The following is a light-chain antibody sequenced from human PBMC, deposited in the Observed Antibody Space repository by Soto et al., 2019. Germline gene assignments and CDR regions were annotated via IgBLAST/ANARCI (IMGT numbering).Light chain of an antibody. CDR1: QSVSSSY. CDR3: PQYGSLLWT. J-gene: IGKJ1*01. Sequence: EIVLTQSPGTLSLSPGERATLSCRASQSVSSSYLAWYQQKPGQAPRLLIYGASSRATDIPDRFSGSGSGTDFTLTTSILEPEDFAVYYVPQYGSLLWTFGQGTKVEIK. CDR2: GAS. V-gene: IGKV3-20*01.